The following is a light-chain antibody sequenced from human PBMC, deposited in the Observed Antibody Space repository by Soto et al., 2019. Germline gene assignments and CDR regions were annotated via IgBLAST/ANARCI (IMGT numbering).Light chain of an antibody. Sequence: QSALTQPASVSGSPGQSITISCTGTSSDVGGYNYVSCYQQHPGKAPKLMIYEVSNLPSGVSNRFSCSKSGNTASLTISGLQAEDEADYYCSSYTSSSTLLVFGIGTKVTVL. CDR3: SSYTSSSTLLV. CDR1: SSDVGGYNY. CDR2: EVS. V-gene: IGLV2-14*01. J-gene: IGLJ1*01.